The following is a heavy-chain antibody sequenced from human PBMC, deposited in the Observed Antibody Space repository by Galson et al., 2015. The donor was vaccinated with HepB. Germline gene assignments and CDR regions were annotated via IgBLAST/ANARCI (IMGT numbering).Heavy chain of an antibody. CDR2: INAGNGDT. J-gene: IGHJ3*02. CDR3: ARTGEVAYCRSTSCYIRTGPNAFDI. CDR1: GDTFSSNA. Sequence: SVKVSCKASGDTFSSNAIHWVRQAPGQGPEWLGWINAGNGDTKYSQKFQGRVTFSRDTYALTVYMELSSLRSEDTAVYYCARTGEVAYCRSTSCYIRTGPNAFDIWGQGTMVTVSS. D-gene: IGHD2-2*02. V-gene: IGHV1-3*01.